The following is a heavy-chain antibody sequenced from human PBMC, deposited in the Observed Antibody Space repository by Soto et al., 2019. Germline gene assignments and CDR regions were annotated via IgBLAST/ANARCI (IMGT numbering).Heavy chain of an antibody. Sequence: GGSLRLSCAASGFTFSSYGMHWVRQAPGKGLEWVAVIWYDGSNKYYADSVKGRFTISRDNSKNTLYLQMNSLRAEDTAVYYCARDLYSSSSGVLDYWGQGTLVTVSS. D-gene: IGHD6-6*01. CDR1: GFTFSSYG. V-gene: IGHV3-33*01. CDR2: IWYDGSNK. J-gene: IGHJ4*02. CDR3: ARDLYSSSSGVLDY.